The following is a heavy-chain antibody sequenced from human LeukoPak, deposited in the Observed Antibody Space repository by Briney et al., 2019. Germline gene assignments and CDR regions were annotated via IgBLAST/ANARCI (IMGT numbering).Heavy chain of an antibody. CDR1: GFTFSSYA. CDR3: AKVIVGATTKKYYFDY. J-gene: IGHJ4*02. CDR2: ISGSGGST. V-gene: IGHV3-23*01. D-gene: IGHD1-26*01. Sequence: PGGSLRLSCAASGFTFSSYAMSWVRQAPGKGLEWVSAISGSGGSTYSADSVKGRFTISRDNSKNTLYLQMNSLRAEDTAVYYCAKVIVGATTKKYYFDYWGQGTLVTVSS.